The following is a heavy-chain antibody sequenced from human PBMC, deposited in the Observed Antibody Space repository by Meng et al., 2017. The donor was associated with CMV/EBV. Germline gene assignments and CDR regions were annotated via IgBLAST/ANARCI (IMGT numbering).Heavy chain of an antibody. CDR2: INPNDDT. D-gene: IGHD6-19*01. Sequence: VQPGAEVKKPGAAVKFSCKASGYTVTDYYIHWVRQAPGQWLEWMGWINPNDDTNYAQNFQGRVTMTRDMSINTVYMELSRLTSDDTAVYYCARSSGWSRFDYWGLGTLVTVSS. CDR1: GYTVTDYY. V-gene: IGHV1-2*02. CDR3: ARSSGWSRFDY. J-gene: IGHJ4*02.